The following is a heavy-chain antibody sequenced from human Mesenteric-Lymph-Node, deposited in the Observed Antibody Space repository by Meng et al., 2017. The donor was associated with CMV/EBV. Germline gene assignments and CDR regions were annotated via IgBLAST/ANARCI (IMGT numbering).Heavy chain of an antibody. CDR2: INQSGST. CDR1: LSSNNW. D-gene: IGHD3-10*01. Sequence: LSSNNWWSWVRQTTGQGLECIGQINQSGSTKFNPSLKSRATISIDKSKNQFSLNLDSVTAADTAVYYCARDGGYYYGSGTISAFDIWSQGTLVTVSS. V-gene: IGHV4-4*02. J-gene: IGHJ3*02. CDR3: ARDGGYYYGSGTISAFDI.